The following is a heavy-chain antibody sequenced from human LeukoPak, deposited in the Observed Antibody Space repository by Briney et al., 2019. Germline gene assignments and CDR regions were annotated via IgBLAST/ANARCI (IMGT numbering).Heavy chain of an antibody. J-gene: IGHJ6*02. D-gene: IGHD1-14*01. CDR3: ARGRRVDRYYGLDV. Sequence: GGSLRLSCAASGFTFSSYAMSWVRQAPGKGLEWVSAISGSGGSTYYADSVKGRFTISRDNSKNTLYLQMNSLRAEDTAVYYCARGRRVDRYYGLDVWGQGTTVTVSS. CDR2: ISGSGGST. CDR1: GFTFSSYA. V-gene: IGHV3-23*01.